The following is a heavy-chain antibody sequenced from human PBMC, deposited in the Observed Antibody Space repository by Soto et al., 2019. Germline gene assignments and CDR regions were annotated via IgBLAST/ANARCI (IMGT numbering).Heavy chain of an antibody. CDR1: GFTFSDYF. CDR3: GKGDTIFGVVDD. Sequence: LRLSCAGSGFTFSDYFITWIRQAPGKGLEWISYINNDATYRKYADSVKGRFTVSRDNAKNSVFLQMNSLRPEDTALYYCGKGDTIFGVVDDWGPGTLVTVSS. CDR2: INNDATYR. V-gene: IGHV3-11*06. J-gene: IGHJ4*02. D-gene: IGHD3-3*01.